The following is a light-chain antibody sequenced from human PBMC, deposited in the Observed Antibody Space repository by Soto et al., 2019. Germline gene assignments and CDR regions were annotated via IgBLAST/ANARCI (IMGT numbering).Light chain of an antibody. CDR3: QSYDSSLSGWV. V-gene: IGLV1-40*01. Sequence: QSVLTQPPSVSGAPGQRVTISCTGSSSNIGAGYDVHWYQQLPGTATKFLIYGSSNRPSGVPDRFSGSKSGTSASLAITGLQAEDEADYYCQSYDSSLSGWVFGGGTKLTVL. J-gene: IGLJ3*02. CDR1: SSNIGAGYD. CDR2: GSS.